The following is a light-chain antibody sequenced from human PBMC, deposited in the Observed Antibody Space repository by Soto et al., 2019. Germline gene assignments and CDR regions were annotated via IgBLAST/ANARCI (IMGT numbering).Light chain of an antibody. J-gene: IGKJ5*01. CDR3: QQYTDHPT. V-gene: IGKV1-16*01. CDR1: QGIRNF. Sequence: IQMTQSPSSLSPSIGYRVSVTFRASQGIRNFLAWFQQKPGKAPKSLIYAAYTLQSGVPTRFSGSGSGTDFNLTISSLQPEDFGTYYCQQYTDHPTFGQGTRLEIK. CDR2: AAY.